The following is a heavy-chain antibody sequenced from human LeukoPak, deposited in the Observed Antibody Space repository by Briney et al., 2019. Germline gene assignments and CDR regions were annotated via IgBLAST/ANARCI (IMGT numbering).Heavy chain of an antibody. CDR2: IIPIFGTA. V-gene: IGHV1-69*06. J-gene: IGHJ6*04. CDR3: AREGGDVRTTYYYYGMDV. Sequence: SVKVSCKASGGTFSSYAISWVRQAPGQGLEWMGGIIPIFGTANYAQKFQGRVTITADKSTSTAYKELSSLRSEDTAVYYCAREGGDVRTTYYYYGMDVWGKGTTVTVSS. D-gene: IGHD4-11*01. CDR1: GGTFSSYA.